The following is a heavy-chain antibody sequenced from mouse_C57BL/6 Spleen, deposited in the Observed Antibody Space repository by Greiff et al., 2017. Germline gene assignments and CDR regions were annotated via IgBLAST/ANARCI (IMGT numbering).Heavy chain of an antibody. CDR2: ISSGSSTI. CDR1: GFTFSDYG. V-gene: IGHV5-17*01. D-gene: IGHD1-1*01. Sequence: EVKLVESGGGLVKPGGSLTLSCAASGFTFSDYGMHWVRQAPEKGLEWVAYISSGSSTIYYADTVKGRFTISRDNAKNTLFLQMTSLRSEDTAMYYCARPDYGSSYFDYWGQGTTLTVSS. J-gene: IGHJ2*01. CDR3: ARPDYGSSYFDY.